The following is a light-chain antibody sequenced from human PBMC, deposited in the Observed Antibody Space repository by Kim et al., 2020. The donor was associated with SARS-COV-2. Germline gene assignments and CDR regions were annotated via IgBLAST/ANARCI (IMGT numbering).Light chain of an antibody. CDR2: GAS. CDR3: HQYYNWPET. CDR1: QSVMRN. J-gene: IGKJ1*01. Sequence: EIVMTQSLGTLSVSPGERATLSCRASQSVMRNLAWYQQKPGQAPRLLMYGASTRAAGIPARFSGSGSGTEFTLTISTLQPDDLAVYFCHQYYNWPETFGQGTKVDIK. V-gene: IGKV3-15*01.